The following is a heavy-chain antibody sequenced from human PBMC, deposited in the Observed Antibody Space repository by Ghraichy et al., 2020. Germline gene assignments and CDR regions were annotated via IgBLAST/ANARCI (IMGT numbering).Heavy chain of an antibody. CDR2: INPNSGGT. Sequence: VPGQGLEWMGWINPNSGGTNYAQKFQGRVTMTRDTSISTAYMELSRLRSDDTAVYYCARGRVVPAATRFDPWGQGTLVTVSS. V-gene: IGHV1-2*02. D-gene: IGHD2-2*01. J-gene: IGHJ5*02. CDR3: ARGRVVPAATRFDP.